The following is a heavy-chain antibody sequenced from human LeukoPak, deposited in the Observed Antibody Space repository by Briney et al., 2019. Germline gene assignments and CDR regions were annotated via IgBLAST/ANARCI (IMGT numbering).Heavy chain of an antibody. V-gene: IGHV4-39*01. CDR3: VDSSSWEYFQH. CDR2: VYYSGST. J-gene: IGHJ1*01. Sequence: SETLSLTCTVSGGSITSSSYYWGWIRQPPGKGLEWIGSVYYSGSTYYNPSLKSRVTMSVDTSKNQFSLKLSSVTAADTAVYYCVDSSSWEYFQHWGQGTLVTVSS. CDR1: GGSITSSSYY. D-gene: IGHD6-6*01.